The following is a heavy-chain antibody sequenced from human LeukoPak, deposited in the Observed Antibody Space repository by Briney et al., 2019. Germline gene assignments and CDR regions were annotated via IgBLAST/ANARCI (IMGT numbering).Heavy chain of an antibody. Sequence: ASVTVSCKASGYTFTSYAMNWVRQAPGQGLEWMGWINTNTGNPTYAQGFTGRSVFSLDTSVSTAYLQISSLKAEDTAVYYCARDLDFGVVTTGDAYYYYGMDVWGQGTTVTVSS. CDR3: ARDLDFGVVTTGDAYYYYGMDV. V-gene: IGHV7-4-1*02. CDR2: INTNTGNP. J-gene: IGHJ6*02. CDR1: GYTFTSYA. D-gene: IGHD3-3*01.